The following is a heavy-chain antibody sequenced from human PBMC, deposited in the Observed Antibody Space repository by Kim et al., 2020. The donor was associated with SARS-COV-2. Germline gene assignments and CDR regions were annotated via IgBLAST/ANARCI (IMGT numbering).Heavy chain of an antibody. Sequence: GGSLRLSCAASGFTFSSYWMSWVRQAPGKGLEWVANIKQDGSEKYYVDSVKGRFTISRDNAKNSLYLQMNSLRAEDTAVYYCARDTYYDFWSGYSTYYYYYGMDVWGQGTTVTVSS. V-gene: IGHV3-7*01. CDR3: ARDTYYDFWSGYSTYYYYYGMDV. CDR1: GFTFSSYW. D-gene: IGHD3-3*01. J-gene: IGHJ6*02. CDR2: IKQDGSEK.